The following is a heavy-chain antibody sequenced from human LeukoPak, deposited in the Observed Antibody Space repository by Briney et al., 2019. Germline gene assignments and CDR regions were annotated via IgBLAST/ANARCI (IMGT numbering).Heavy chain of an antibody. CDR3: AKKSSGGSSGYYYGFGYYYYYMDV. CDR2: ISGSGGST. CDR1: EFSFSSYW. Sequence: GGSLRLSCEGSEFSFSSYWMSWVRQAPGKGLEWVSAISGSGGSTYYADSVKGRFTISRGNSKNTLYLQMNSLRAEDTAVYYCAKKSSGGSSGYYYGFGYYYYYMDVWGKGSTVTVSS. V-gene: IGHV3-23*01. J-gene: IGHJ6*03. D-gene: IGHD3-22*01.